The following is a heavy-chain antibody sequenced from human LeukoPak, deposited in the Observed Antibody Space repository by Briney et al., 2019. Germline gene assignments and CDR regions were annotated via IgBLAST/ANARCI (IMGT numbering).Heavy chain of an antibody. CDR3: ARVPPDFWSGSDMDV. D-gene: IGHD3-3*01. J-gene: IGHJ6*03. CDR2: IIPIFGTA. Sequence: GASVKVSCKASGGTFSSYAISWVRQAPGQGLEWRGGIIPIFGTAKYAQEFHDRLTITADESTSTAYMELSSLRSEDTAVYYCARVPPDFWSGSDMDVWGKGTTVTVSS. CDR1: GGTFSSYA. V-gene: IGHV1-69*01.